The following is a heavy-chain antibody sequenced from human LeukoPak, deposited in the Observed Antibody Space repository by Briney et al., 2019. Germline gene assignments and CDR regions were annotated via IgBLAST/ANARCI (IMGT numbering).Heavy chain of an antibody. D-gene: IGHD5-12*01. CDR1: GGSISSYY. Sequence: PSETLSLTCTVSGGSISSYYWNWIRQPPAKGLEWIGYIYYSGSTNYNPSLKSRVTISVDTSKNQFSLKLSSVTAADTAVYYCARGYDSKSTYFDYWGQGTLVTVSS. J-gene: IGHJ4*02. CDR3: ARGYDSKSTYFDY. CDR2: IYYSGST. V-gene: IGHV4-59*13.